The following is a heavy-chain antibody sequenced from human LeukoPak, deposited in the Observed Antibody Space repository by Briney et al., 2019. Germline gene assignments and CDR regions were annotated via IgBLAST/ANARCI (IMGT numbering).Heavy chain of an antibody. CDR2: IYYSGST. CDR3: ARMYVAAAVLDY. Sequence: PSETLSLTCTVSGGSISSYYWSWIRQPPGKGLEWIGYIYYSGSTNYNPSLKSRVTVSVDTSKNQFSLKLSSVTAADTAVYYCARMYVAAAVLDYWGQGTLVTVSS. V-gene: IGHV4-59*01. J-gene: IGHJ4*02. D-gene: IGHD6-13*01. CDR1: GGSISSYY.